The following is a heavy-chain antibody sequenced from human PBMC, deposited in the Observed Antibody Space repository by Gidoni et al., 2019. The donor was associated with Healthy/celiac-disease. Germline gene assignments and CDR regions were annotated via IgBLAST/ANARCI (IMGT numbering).Heavy chain of an antibody. D-gene: IGHD1-7*01. J-gene: IGHJ6*02. V-gene: IGHV4-39*07. Sequence: QLQLQESGPGLVKPSETLSLTCTVSGGSISSSSYYWGWIRQPPGKGLEWIGSIYYSGSTYYNPSLKSRVTISVDTSKNQFSLKLSSVTAADTAVYYCARDRLELRWYYGMDVWGQGTTVTVSS. CDR3: ARDRLELRWYYGMDV. CDR1: GGSISSSSYY. CDR2: IYYSGST.